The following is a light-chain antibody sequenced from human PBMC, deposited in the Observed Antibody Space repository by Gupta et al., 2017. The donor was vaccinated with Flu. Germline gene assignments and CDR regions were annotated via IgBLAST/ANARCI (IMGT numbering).Light chain of an antibody. Sequence: GERATLSCRAGQSVSTSLAWYQQKPGQAPRLLIYDASTRATGIPARFSGSGSGTDFTLTIDSLEAEDFAVYYCQQRGNWPLTFGQGTRLEIK. CDR1: QSVSTS. V-gene: IGKV3-11*01. CDR2: DAS. CDR3: QQRGNWPLT. J-gene: IGKJ5*01.